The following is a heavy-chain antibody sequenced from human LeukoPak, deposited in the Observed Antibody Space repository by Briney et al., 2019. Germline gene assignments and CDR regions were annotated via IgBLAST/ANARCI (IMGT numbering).Heavy chain of an antibody. CDR3: ARDRYYYDSSGYYYYFDY. J-gene: IGHJ4*02. Sequence: PSETLSLTCTVSGGSISSSSNYWAWIRQPPGKGLEWIGSISYSGSTSYNLSLKRRVTISIDTSKNHFSLRLSSMTAADTATYYCARDRYYYDSSGYYYYFDYWGQGTLVTVSS. CDR1: GGSISSSSNY. D-gene: IGHD3-22*01. CDR2: ISYSGST. V-gene: IGHV4-39*07.